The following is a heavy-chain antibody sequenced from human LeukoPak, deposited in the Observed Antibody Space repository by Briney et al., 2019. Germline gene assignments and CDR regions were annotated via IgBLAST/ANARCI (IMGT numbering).Heavy chain of an antibody. CDR1: GFTFNSYN. CDR3: AREYGWFGERHTGASDI. V-gene: IGHV3-48*01. CDR2: ISSSSSTI. D-gene: IGHD3-10*01. J-gene: IGHJ3*02. Sequence: GGSLRLSCAASGFTFNSYNMNWVRQAPGKGLEWVSYISSSSSTIYYADSVKGRFTISRDSAKTSLFLQMNSLRAEDTAVYYCAREYGWFGERHTGASDIWGQGTMVTVSS.